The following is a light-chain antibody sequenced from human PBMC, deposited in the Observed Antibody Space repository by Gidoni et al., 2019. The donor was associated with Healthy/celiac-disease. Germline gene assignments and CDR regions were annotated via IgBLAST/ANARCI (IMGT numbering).Light chain of an antibody. Sequence: SSELTQPPSVSVSPGQTASITCSGDNLGDKYACWYQQKPGQSPVLVIYQDSKRPSGIPERFSGSNSGNTATLTISGTQAMDEADYYCQAWDSSTGLVFGGGTKLTVL. CDR3: QAWDSSTGLV. CDR2: QDS. J-gene: IGLJ3*02. V-gene: IGLV3-1*01. CDR1: NLGDKY.